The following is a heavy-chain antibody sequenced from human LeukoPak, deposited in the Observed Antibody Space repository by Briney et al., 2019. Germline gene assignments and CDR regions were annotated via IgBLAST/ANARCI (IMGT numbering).Heavy chain of an antibody. CDR1: GFTFTSSA. V-gene: IGHV1-58*02. Sequence: SVKVSCKASGFTFTSSAMQWVRQARGQRLEGIGWIVVGSGNTNYAQKFQERVTITRDMSTSTAYMELGSLRSEDTAVYYCAAVVIGGDYYGSGKRRFDPWGQGTLVTVSS. CDR2: IVVGSGNT. J-gene: IGHJ5*02. CDR3: AAVVIGGDYYGSGKRRFDP. D-gene: IGHD3-10*01.